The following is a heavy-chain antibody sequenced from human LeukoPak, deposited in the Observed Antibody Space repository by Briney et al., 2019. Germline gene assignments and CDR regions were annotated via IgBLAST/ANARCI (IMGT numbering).Heavy chain of an antibody. J-gene: IGHJ6*02. D-gene: IGHD3-9*01. V-gene: IGHV3-23*01. CDR1: GFTFGSYA. CDR3: AKPAVAIFSRYYYGMDV. Sequence: GGSLRLSCAASGFTFGSYAMSWVRQGPGKGLGWVSAISGSGGSTYYADSVKGRFNISRDNSKNTLYLQMNSLRAEDPAVYYCAKPAVAIFSRYYYGMDVWGQGTTVTVSS. CDR2: ISGSGGST.